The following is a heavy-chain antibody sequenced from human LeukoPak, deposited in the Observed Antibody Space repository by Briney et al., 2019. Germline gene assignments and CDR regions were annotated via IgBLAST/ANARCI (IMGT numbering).Heavy chain of an antibody. CDR2: VTSKTEGGTA. CDR3: TTVGNWNPRSY. J-gene: IGHJ4*02. Sequence: PGGSLRLSCAASGFTFTNARMSWVRQAPGKGLEGVGRVTSKTEGGTADYSAPVKGRFTISRDDSKNILYLQMSSLETEGTGVYYCTTVGNWNPRSYWGQGTLVTVSS. D-gene: IGHD1-20*01. V-gene: IGHV3-15*01. CDR1: GFTFTNAR.